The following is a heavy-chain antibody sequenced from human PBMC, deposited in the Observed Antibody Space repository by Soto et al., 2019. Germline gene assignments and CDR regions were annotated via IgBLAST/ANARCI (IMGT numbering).Heavy chain of an antibody. CDR2: IYYSGST. Sequence: PSETLSLTCTVSGGSISSSSYYWCWIRQPPGKGLEWIGSIYYSGSTYYNPSLKSRVTISVDTSKNQFSLKLSSVTAADTAVYYCARHDWAKPFDYWGQGTLVTVSS. J-gene: IGHJ4*02. CDR1: GGSISSSSYY. D-gene: IGHD3-9*01. V-gene: IGHV4-39*01. CDR3: ARHDWAKPFDY.